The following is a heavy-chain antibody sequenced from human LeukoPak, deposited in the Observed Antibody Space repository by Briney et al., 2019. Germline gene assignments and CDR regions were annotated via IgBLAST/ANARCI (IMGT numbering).Heavy chain of an antibody. V-gene: IGHV1-69*04. J-gene: IGHJ4*02. D-gene: IGHD6-13*01. Sequence: GASVKVSCKASGGTFSSYAISWVRQAPGQGLEWMGRIIPILGIANYAQKFQGRVTITADKSTSTAYMELSSLRSEDTAVYYCAREAGGEAAAGLFDYWGQGTLVTVSS. CDR1: GGTFSSYA. CDR3: AREAGGEAAAGLFDY. CDR2: IIPILGIA.